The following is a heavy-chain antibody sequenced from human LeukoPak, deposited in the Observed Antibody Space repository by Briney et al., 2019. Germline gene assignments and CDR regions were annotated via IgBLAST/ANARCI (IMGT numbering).Heavy chain of an antibody. CDR2: IYYSGST. CDR3: ARTVDFWSGYLWFDP. D-gene: IGHD3-3*01. CDR1: GGSISSYY. V-gene: IGHV4-59*01. Sequence: SETLSLTCTVSGGSISSYYWSWIPQPPGKGLEWPGYIYYSGSTNYNPSLKSRVTISVDTSKNQFSLKLSSVTAADTAVYYCARTVDFWSGYLWFDPWGQGTLVTVSS. J-gene: IGHJ5*02.